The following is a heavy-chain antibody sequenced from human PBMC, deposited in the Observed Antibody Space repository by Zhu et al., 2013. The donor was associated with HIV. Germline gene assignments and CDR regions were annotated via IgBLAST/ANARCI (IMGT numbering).Heavy chain of an antibody. J-gene: IGHJ3*02. D-gene: IGHD3-16*01. CDR2: IVPFGGA. CDR1: GGTFSDYA. CDR3: ASFGDGYKYVHYGAFDI. Sequence: QVQLVQSGAEVMRPGSSVKVSCKASGGTFSDYAISWVRQAPGQGLEWMGGIVPFGGANYAQKFQGRVTITADESTSTVYMELRGLRSEDTAVFYCASFGDGYKYVHYGAFDIWGQGTMVASLQ. V-gene: IGHV1-69*12.